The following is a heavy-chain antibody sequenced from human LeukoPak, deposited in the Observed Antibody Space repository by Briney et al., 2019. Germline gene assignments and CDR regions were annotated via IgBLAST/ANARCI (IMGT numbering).Heavy chain of an antibody. CDR3: AREGLYNYGYVYGY. CDR2: ISSSSSYI. D-gene: IGHD5-18*01. Sequence: ASGFTXSSYSMHWVRQSPGKGLEWVSSISSSSSYIYYTDSLKGRFTISRDNAKKSLYLQMNSLRAEDTAVYFCAREGLYNYGYVYGYWGQGTLVTVSS. V-gene: IGHV3-21*01. CDR1: GFTXSSYS. J-gene: IGHJ4*02.